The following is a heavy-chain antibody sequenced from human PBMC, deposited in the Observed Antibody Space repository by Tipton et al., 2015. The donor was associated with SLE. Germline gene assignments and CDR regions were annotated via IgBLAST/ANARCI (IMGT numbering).Heavy chain of an antibody. D-gene: IGHD4-23*01. V-gene: IGHV3-23*01. CDR1: GFTFSSYG. CDR2: ISGSGGST. Sequence: SGFTFSSYGMHWVRQAPGKGLEWVAVISGSGGSTYYADSVKGRFTISRDNSKNTLYLQMNSLRAEDTAVYYCASPTVVANDAFDIWGQGTMVTVSS. CDR3: ASPTVVANDAFDI. J-gene: IGHJ3*02.